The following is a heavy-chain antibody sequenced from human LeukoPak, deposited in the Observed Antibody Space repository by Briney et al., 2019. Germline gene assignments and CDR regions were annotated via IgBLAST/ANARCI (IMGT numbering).Heavy chain of an antibody. V-gene: IGHV3-7*01. CDR2: IKQDGSEK. J-gene: IGHJ4*02. Sequence: GGSLRLSCAASGFTFSSYWMSWARQAPGKGLEWVADIKQDGSEKYYVDSVKGRFTISRDNAKNSLYLQMNSLRAEDTAVYYCAGVVEWLLPNFDYWGQGTLVTVSA. CDR1: GFTFSSYW. D-gene: IGHD3-3*01. CDR3: AGVVEWLLPNFDY.